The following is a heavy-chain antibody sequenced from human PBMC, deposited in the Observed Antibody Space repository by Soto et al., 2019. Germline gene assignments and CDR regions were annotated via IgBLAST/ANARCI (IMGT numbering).Heavy chain of an antibody. J-gene: IGHJ6*02. Sequence: SETLSLTCTVSGGSVRRGSYQWSWIRQSPGKGLDWIGYVNVSGSTNYNPSLKSRVTISLDTSKNQFSLNLTSVTAADTALYFCARLQFHDFRSGSDPMGVWGQGTTVTVSS. CDR1: GGSVRRGSYQ. D-gene: IGHD3-3*01. V-gene: IGHV4-61*01. CDR2: VNVSGST. CDR3: ARLQFHDFRSGSDPMGV.